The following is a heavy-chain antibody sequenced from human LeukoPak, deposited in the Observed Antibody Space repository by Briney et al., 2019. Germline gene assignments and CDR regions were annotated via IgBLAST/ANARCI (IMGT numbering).Heavy chain of an antibody. CDR2: IYYTGST. CDR3: ARRMPGVNWNDVLDY. V-gene: IGHV4-30-4*01. D-gene: IGHD1-20*01. Sequence: GSISSXXXXXXXIXQPPXXXXXXXXYIYYTGSTSYNPSLKSRVAISVDTSKNQFSLKLTSVTAADTAVYFCARRMPGVNWNDVLDYWGQGTLVTVSS. CDR1: GSISSXXXX. J-gene: IGHJ4*02.